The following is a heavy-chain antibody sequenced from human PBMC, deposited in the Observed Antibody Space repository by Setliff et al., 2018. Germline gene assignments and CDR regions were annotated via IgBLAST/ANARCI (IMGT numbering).Heavy chain of an antibody. J-gene: IGHJ3*02. CDR3: VRDRAAIVVGPPTAAFDI. Sequence: ASVKVSCKASGYTFIYYYIHWVRQAPGQGLEWMGLINPSGGGTIYARKFQGRVTMARETSTSTVYMELSGLRSEDTAQYYCVRDRAAIVVGPPTAAFDIWGQGTMVTVSS. D-gene: IGHD2-2*01. CDR2: INPSGGGT. CDR1: GYTFIYYY. V-gene: IGHV1-46*01.